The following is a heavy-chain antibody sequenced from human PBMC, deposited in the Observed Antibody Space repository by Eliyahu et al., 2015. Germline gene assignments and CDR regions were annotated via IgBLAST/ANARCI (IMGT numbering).Heavy chain of an antibody. Sequence: QVQLVQSGAEVKKPGSSVKVSCKASGGTFSSYPXXWVRQAPGQGLEWMGRIIPILGIANYAQKFQGRVTITADKSTSTAYMELSSLRSEDTAVYYCASDDYGGNRRSYYFDYWGQGTLVTVSS. CDR2: IIPILGIA. V-gene: IGHV1-69*02. CDR3: ASDDYGGNRRSYYFDY. J-gene: IGHJ4*02. D-gene: IGHD4-23*01. CDR1: GGTFSSYP.